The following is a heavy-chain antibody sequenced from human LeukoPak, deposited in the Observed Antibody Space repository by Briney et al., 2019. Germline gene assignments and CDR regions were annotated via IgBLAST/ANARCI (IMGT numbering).Heavy chain of an antibody. D-gene: IGHD3-10*01. J-gene: IGHJ4*02. Sequence: ASVKVSCKASGYTFTSYGISWVRQAPGQGLEWMGWISAYNGNTNYAQKLQGRVTMTTDTSTSTAYMELRSLRSDDTAVYYCARDMGLGFGELLYGAFGYWGQGTLVTVSS. CDR2: ISAYNGNT. CDR3: ARDMGLGFGELLYGAFGY. V-gene: IGHV1-18*01. CDR1: GYTFTSYG.